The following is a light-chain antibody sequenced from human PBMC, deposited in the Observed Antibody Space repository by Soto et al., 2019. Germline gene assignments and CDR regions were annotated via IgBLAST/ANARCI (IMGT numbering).Light chain of an antibody. CDR2: GAS. CDR1: QSVNSNS. CDR3: QQSFT. V-gene: IGKV3-20*01. Sequence: EIVLTQSPGTLSLSPGERATLSCRASQSVNSNSLAWFQLTPGQPPRVLIYGASSRATGIPGRFSGSGSGTAFTLTISRLEPEDFAVYYCQQSFTFGPGTKVDIK. J-gene: IGKJ3*01.